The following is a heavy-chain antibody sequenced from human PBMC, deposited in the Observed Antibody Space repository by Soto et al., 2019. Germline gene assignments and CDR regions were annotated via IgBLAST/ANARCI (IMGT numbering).Heavy chain of an antibody. Sequence: SETLSLTCTVSGGSISHYYWIWIRQSPGKGLEWIGYAYYSGSTDYNPSLKSRVTMSVDTSKNQVSLKLNSVTTADTAVYYCARDRSTYGGGGTGEVKENWFDPWGPGTLVTVSS. CDR3: ARDRSTYGGGGTGEVKENWFDP. D-gene: IGHD2-8*01. CDR2: AYYSGST. J-gene: IGHJ5*02. CDR1: GGSISHYY. V-gene: IGHV4-59*01.